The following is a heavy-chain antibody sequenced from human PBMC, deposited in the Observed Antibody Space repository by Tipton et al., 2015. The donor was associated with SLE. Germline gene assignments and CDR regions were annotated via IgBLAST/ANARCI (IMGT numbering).Heavy chain of an antibody. CDR1: GFTFSSYW. J-gene: IGHJ4*02. CDR3: ARGRGTITMVRGVILDY. Sequence: GSLRLSCAASGFTFSSYWMSLVRQVPGKGLEWVANIKQDGSEKYYVDSVKGRFTISRDNAKNSLYLQMNSLRAEDTAVYYCARGRGTITMVRGVILDYWGQGTLVTVSS. V-gene: IGHV3-7*01. D-gene: IGHD3-10*01. CDR2: IKQDGSEK.